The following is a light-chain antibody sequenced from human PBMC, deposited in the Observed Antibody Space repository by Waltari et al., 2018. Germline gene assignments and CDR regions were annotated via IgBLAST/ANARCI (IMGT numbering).Light chain of an antibody. J-gene: IGLJ2*01. CDR1: RANIGNNF. V-gene: IGLV1-44*01. Sequence: QTMLTQPPSASGTPGQTVTLSCSGSRANIGNNFVNWYQQLPETAPKLLIYSERQRSSGVPDRFSASKSGTSASLAISGLQSEDEGLYYCSSWDDSRNTVVFGGGTKLTVL. CDR3: SSWDDSRNTVV. CDR2: SER.